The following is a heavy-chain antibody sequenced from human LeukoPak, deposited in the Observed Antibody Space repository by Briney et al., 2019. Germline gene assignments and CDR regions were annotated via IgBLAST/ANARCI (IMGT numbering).Heavy chain of an antibody. CDR2: IYYSGST. CDR3: ARSSSTWKYYFDY. CDR1: GGSISSSSYH. Sequence: PSETLSLTCTVSGGSISSSSYHWGWIRQPPGKGLEWIGAIYYSGSTYFTPSLKSRVTISVDTSKNQFSLKLSSVTAADTAVYYCARSSSTWKYYFDYWGQGTLVTVSS. D-gene: IGHD6-13*01. J-gene: IGHJ4*02. V-gene: IGHV4-39*01.